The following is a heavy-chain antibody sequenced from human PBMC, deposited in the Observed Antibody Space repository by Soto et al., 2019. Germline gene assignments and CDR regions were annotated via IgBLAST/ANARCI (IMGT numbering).Heavy chain of an antibody. V-gene: IGHV4-31*03. J-gene: IGHJ5*02. CDR1: GASIRSGGYY. CDR3: ARGRYCSSPSCYAGWFDP. CDR2: IFYSGST. D-gene: IGHD2-2*01. Sequence: QVQLQESGPGLVKPSQTLSLTCTVSGASIRSGGYYWSWIRQYPGKGLEWIGYIFYSGSTYYNPSLKSRVSISVDTSKNQFSLKLSSVTAADTAVYYCARGRYCSSPSCYAGWFDPWGQGALVIVSS.